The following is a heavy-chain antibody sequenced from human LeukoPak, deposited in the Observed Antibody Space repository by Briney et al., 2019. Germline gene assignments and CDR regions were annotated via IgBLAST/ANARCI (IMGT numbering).Heavy chain of an antibody. J-gene: IGHJ3*02. CDR3: ARVLFGGGILDAFDI. V-gene: IGHV1-69*13. CDR1: GGTFSSYA. D-gene: IGHD2-15*01. CDR2: IIPIFGTA. Sequence: GASVKVSCKASGGTFSSYAISWVRQAPGQGLECMGGIIPIFGTANYAQKFPGRVTITADESTSTAYMELSRLRSEDTAVYYCARVLFGGGILDAFDIWGQGTMVTVSS.